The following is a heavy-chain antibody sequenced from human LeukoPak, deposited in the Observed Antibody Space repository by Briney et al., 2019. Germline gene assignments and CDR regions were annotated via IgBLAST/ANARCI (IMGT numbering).Heavy chain of an antibody. D-gene: IGHD4-17*01. Sequence: GGSLTLSCAASGFTFSRHSMNWVRQAPGKGREWVSSISSSSSYIYYAHSVKGRFTISRDNAKNSLYLQMNSLRAEDTAVYYCARGETTADFDYWGQGTLVTVSS. CDR3: ARGETTADFDY. CDR2: ISSSSSYI. CDR1: GFTFSRHS. V-gene: IGHV3-21*01. J-gene: IGHJ4*02.